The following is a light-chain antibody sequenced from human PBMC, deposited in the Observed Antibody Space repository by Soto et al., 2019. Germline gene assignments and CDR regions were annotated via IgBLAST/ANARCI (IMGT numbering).Light chain of an antibody. CDR1: SRDVGGYNY. CDR2: DVS. Sequence: QSALTQPDSVSGSPGQSITISCTGPSRDVGGYNYVSWYQQHPGKAPKLMIYDVSNRPSGVSNRFSGSKSGNTASLTISGLQAEDEADYYCSSYTSSSTYVFGTGTKLTVL. J-gene: IGLJ1*01. CDR3: SSYTSSSTYV. V-gene: IGLV2-14*01.